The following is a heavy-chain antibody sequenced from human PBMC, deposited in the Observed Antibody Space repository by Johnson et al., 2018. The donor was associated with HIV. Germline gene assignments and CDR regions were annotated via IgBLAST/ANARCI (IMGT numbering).Heavy chain of an antibody. J-gene: IGHJ3*02. V-gene: IGHV3-30-3*01. D-gene: IGHD2-21*02. Sequence: QVQLVESGGGVVQPGRSLRLSCEASGFIFSNYAMQWVRQAPGKGLKWVAVMSYDGSNKYYAESVKGRFTISRATAKNSLYLQMNSLRAEYTAVYYCARDGGAAYCGGDCYSGAFDIWGQGTMVTVSS. CDR3: ARDGGAAYCGGDCYSGAFDI. CDR1: GFIFSNYA. CDR2: MSYDGSNK.